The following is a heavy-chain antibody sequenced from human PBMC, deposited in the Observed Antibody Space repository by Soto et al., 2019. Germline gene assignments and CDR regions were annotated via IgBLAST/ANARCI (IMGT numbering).Heavy chain of an antibody. CDR2: ISYDGSNK. Sequence: QVQLVESGGGVVQPGRSLRLSCAASGFTFSSYAMHWVRQAPGKGLEWVAVISYDGSNKYYADSVKGRFTISRDNSKNSLYLQINGLRAEDRAVYYCARDPYGSGSYTFAYWGQETLVTVPS. V-gene: IGHV3-30-3*01. CDR3: ARDPYGSGSYTFAY. D-gene: IGHD3-10*01. CDR1: GFTFSSYA. J-gene: IGHJ4*02.